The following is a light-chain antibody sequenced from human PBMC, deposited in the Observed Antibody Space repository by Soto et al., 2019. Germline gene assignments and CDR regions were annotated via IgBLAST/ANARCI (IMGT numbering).Light chain of an antibody. CDR2: DVT. CDR1: SSDIGAYNF. J-gene: IGLJ7*01. Sequence: QSVLTQPRSVSGSPGQSVTISCTGTSSDIGAYNFVSWYQQHPGKAPKLMIYDVTKRPSGVPDRFSGSKSGNTASLTISGLQTEEEADYYCCSSAGTYRRVFGGGTQLTVL. V-gene: IGLV2-11*01. CDR3: CSSAGTYRRV.